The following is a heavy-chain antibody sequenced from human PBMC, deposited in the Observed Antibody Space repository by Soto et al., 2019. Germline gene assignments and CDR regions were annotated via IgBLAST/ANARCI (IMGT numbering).Heavy chain of an antibody. CDR1: GGSISSYY. CDR2: IYYSGST. V-gene: IGHV4-59*01. J-gene: IGHJ6*02. CDR3: ARDRNSSSWYYYYGMDV. Sequence: SETLSLTCTVSGGSISSYYWSWIRQPPGKGLEWIGYIYYSGSTNYNPSLKSRVTISVDTSKNQFSLKLSSVTAADTAVYYCARDRNSSSWYYYYGMDVWGQGTTVTVSS. D-gene: IGHD6-13*01.